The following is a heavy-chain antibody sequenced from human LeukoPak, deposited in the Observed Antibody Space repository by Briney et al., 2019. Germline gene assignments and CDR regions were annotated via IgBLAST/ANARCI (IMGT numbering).Heavy chain of an antibody. CDR3: AKGVYYYDSSAYYYTYYFDY. J-gene: IGHJ4*02. D-gene: IGHD3-22*01. V-gene: IGHV3-23*01. CDR1: GFTFSSYA. Sequence: GESLRLSCAASGFTFSSYAMSWVRQAPGKGLEWVSAISGSGGSTYYADSVKGRFTISRDNSKNTLYLQMNSLRAEDTAVYYCAKGVYYYDSSAYYYTYYFDYWGQGTLVTVSS. CDR2: ISGSGGST.